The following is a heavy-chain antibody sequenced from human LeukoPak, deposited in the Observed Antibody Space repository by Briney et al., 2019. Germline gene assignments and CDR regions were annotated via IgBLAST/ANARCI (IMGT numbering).Heavy chain of an antibody. V-gene: IGHV3-7*01. D-gene: IGHD2-15*01. CDR3: ARLYRSGGSCYSCAFDI. CDR2: IKQDRSEK. Sequence: PGGSLRLSCAASGLTFSSYWMSWVRQAPGKGLEWVANIKQDRSEKHYVDSVKGRFTISRDNAKNSLYLQMNSLRAEDTAVYYCARLYRSGGSCYSCAFDIWGQGTMVTVSS. J-gene: IGHJ3*02. CDR1: GLTFSSYW.